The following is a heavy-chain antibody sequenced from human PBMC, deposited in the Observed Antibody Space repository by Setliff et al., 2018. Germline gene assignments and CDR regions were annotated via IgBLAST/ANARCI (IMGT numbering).Heavy chain of an antibody. CDR2: INVNSGDT. CDR1: GYTFTGYY. CDR3: ARGRAGHSGH. V-gene: IGHV1-2*02. Sequence: ASVKVSCKASGYTFTGYYIHWVRQAPGEGLEWMGCINVNSGDTNYAQRFQGRVIVTRDTSSSTAYMELRSLRPDDTAVYYCARGRAGHSGHWGKGTLVTVSS. D-gene: IGHD6-19*01. J-gene: IGHJ4*02.